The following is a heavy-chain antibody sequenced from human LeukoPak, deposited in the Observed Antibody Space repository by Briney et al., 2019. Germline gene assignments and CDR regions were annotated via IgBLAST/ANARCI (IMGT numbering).Heavy chain of an antibody. Sequence: SETLSLTCTVSGVSISSSNSYWGWIRQPPGTGLEWIGSIYYSGNTYYNASLKSQVSISIDTSKNQFSLRLSSVTAADTAVYYCARHGLLSVRGVINDYWGQGTLVTVSS. CDR1: GVSISSSNSY. V-gene: IGHV4-39*01. CDR3: ARHGLLSVRGVINDY. D-gene: IGHD3-10*01. J-gene: IGHJ4*02. CDR2: IYYSGNT.